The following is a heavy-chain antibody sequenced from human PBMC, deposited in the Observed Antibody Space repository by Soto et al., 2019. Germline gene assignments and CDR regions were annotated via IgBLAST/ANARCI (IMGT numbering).Heavy chain of an antibody. CDR1: GFTLSSYG. CDR2: ISYDGSNK. D-gene: IGHD3-22*01. Sequence: GGSLRLSCAASGFTLSSYGMHWVRQAPGKGLEWVAVISYDGSNKYYADSVKGRFTISRDNSKNTLYLQMNSLRAEDTAVYYCAKDRLGYYDISGSDYWGQGTLVTVSS. V-gene: IGHV3-30*18. J-gene: IGHJ4*02. CDR3: AKDRLGYYDISGSDY.